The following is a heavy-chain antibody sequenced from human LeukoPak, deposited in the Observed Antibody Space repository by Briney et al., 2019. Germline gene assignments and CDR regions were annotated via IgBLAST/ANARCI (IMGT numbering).Heavy chain of an antibody. Sequence: GESLKISCKGSGYSFTNYWIGWVRQMPGKGLEWMGIIYPGDSDNTYKPSFQGQVTISADKSISTAYLQWSSLKASDTAMYYCARSRAETVPVWGSYRHHDAFDIWGQGTMVTVSS. J-gene: IGHJ3*02. CDR1: GYSFTNYW. CDR3: ARSRAETVPVWGSYRHHDAFDI. D-gene: IGHD3-16*02. CDR2: IYPGDSDN. V-gene: IGHV5-51*01.